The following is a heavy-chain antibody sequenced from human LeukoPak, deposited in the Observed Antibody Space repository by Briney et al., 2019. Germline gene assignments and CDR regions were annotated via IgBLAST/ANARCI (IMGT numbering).Heavy chain of an antibody. Sequence: GSLGLSYAASGFTFSSYAMSWVRQAPGKGLEWVSAISGSGGSTYYADSVKGRFTISRDNSKNTLYLQMNSLRAEDTAVYYCAKGDYYDTRQIWGQGTLVTVSS. J-gene: IGHJ4*02. CDR2: ISGSGGST. CDR1: GFTFSSYA. D-gene: IGHD3-22*01. V-gene: IGHV3-23*01. CDR3: AKGDYYDTRQI.